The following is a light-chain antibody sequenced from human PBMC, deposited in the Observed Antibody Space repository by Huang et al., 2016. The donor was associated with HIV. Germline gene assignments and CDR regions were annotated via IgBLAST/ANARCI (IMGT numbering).Light chain of an antibody. V-gene: IGKV3-15*01. Sequence: EVVLTQSPATLSVSPGERATLSCGASQSIDTNLAGYQQKPGQSPRLLIFGASTRATGIPARCGGSGSGTEFTLTISSLQSEDFAIYYCQHYNKWPPAFGQGTKLEIK. CDR1: QSIDTN. CDR2: GAS. J-gene: IGKJ2*01. CDR3: QHYNKWPPA.